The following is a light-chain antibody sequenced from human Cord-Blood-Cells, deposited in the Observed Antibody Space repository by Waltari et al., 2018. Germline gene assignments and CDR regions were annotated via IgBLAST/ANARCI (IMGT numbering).Light chain of an antibody. CDR3: QSYESSNWV. J-gene: IGLJ3*02. V-gene: IGLV6-57*01. CDR2: EAN. CDR1: RRSIASNY. Sequence: NFMLTQPNSVSESPGKTVTISCTRSRRSIASNYVQRYQQRPGSSPTTVVYEANQGPSGVPARFSCSIDTSSNASTLTNPELKTEDEADYYYQSYESSNWVFGGGTRLTVL.